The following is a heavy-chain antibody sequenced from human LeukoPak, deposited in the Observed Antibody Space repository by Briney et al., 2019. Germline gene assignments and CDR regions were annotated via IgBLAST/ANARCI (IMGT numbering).Heavy chain of an antibody. CDR1: GYTFTSYD. CDR2: MNPNSGNT. CDR3: ARYYYDSSGYFLYYYYGMDV. J-gene: IGHJ6*02. V-gene: IGHV1-8*01. Sequence: ASVKVSCKASGYTFTSYDINWVRQATGQGLEWMGWMNPNSGNTGYAQKFQGRVTMTRNTSISTAYMELSSLRSEDTAVYYCARYYYDSSGYFLYYYYGMDVWGQGTTVTASS. D-gene: IGHD3-22*01.